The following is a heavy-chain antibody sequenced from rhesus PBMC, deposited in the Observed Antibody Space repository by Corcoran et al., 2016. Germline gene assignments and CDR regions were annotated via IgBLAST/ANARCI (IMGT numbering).Heavy chain of an antibody. CDR3: VRYTDYGSSSLLGY. D-gene: IGHD4-29*01. V-gene: IGHV4-127*01. J-gene: IGHJ4*01. CDR1: GYSISSGYG. Sequence: QVQLQESGPGLVKPSETLSLTCAVSGYSISSGYGWGWIRQPPGKGLEWIGQIYVGSGSTYYNPSLKSQVTVSKDTSKNQFSLKLSSVTAADTAVYYCVRYTDYGSSSLLGYWGQGVLVTVSS. CDR2: IYVGSGST.